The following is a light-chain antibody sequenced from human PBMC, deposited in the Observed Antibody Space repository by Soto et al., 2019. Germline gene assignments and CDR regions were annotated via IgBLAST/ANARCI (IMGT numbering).Light chain of an antibody. CDR3: AAWDDNLNAYV. CDR1: TSNIGTFY. J-gene: IGLJ1*01. V-gene: IGLV1-47*02. CDR2: LGD. Sequence: QPVLTQPPSASSTPGQTVTISCSESTSNIGTFYVYWYQHLPGTAPKLLIYLGDQRASGVSDRFSGSKSGTSASLAINGLRSDDEADYYCAAWDDNLNAYVFGSGTKLTVL.